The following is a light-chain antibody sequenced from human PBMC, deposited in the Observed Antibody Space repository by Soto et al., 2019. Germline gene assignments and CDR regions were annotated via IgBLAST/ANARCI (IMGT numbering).Light chain of an antibody. CDR2: GAS. CDR3: QQYNDWPLT. Sequence: EIVLTQSPGTLSLSPGERATLSCRASQSVSSSYLARYQQKPGQAPNLLIYGASSRATGIPARFSGTGSGTEFTLTISSLQSEDFALYYCQQYNDWPLTFGQGTKVDI. CDR1: QSVSSSY. V-gene: IGKV3-15*01. J-gene: IGKJ1*01.